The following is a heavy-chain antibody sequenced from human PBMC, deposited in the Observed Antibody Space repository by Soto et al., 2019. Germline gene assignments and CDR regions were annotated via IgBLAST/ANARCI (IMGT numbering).Heavy chain of an antibody. Sequence: EVQLVESGGGLVQPGGSLRLSCAPSGFTVSSNDMSWVRQAPGKGLEWVSVIYTGGGTYYADSVKGRFTISRDNSLNTLFLQMNSLRDEGTAVYYCVRSFFCSGGSFYSISSHWGLGTLVIVSS. CDR1: GFTVSSND. D-gene: IGHD2-15*01. CDR2: IYTGGGT. J-gene: IGHJ4*02. V-gene: IGHV3-66*01. CDR3: VRSFFCSGGSFYSISSH.